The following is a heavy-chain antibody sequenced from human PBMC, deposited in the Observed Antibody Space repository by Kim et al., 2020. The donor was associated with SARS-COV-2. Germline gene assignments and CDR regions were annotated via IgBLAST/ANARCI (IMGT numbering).Heavy chain of an antibody. CDR2: INSGKGNT. D-gene: IGHD5-12*01. J-gene: IGHJ4*02. Sequence: ASVKVSCKASGYTFTTYNIHWMRQAPGQGLEWMGWINSGKGNTKYSQKFQGRVSISRDTSASTAYMELSSLGSEDTAVYYCVTGGGPAWGQGTLVTVSS. CDR3: VTGGGPA. V-gene: IGHV1-3*04. CDR1: GYTFTTYN.